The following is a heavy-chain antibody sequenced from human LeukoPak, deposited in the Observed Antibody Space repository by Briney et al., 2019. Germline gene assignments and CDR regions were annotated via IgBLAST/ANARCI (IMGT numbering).Heavy chain of an antibody. Sequence: PGGSLRLSCAASGFTFSSYAMSWVRQAPGKGLEWVSAISGSGGSTYYADSVKGRFTISRDNSENTLDLQMNSLRAEDAAVYYCAKDHYSSSPGHFDYWGQGTLVTVSS. D-gene: IGHD6-6*01. CDR1: GFTFSSYA. CDR2: ISGSGGST. J-gene: IGHJ4*02. V-gene: IGHV3-23*01. CDR3: AKDHYSSSPGHFDY.